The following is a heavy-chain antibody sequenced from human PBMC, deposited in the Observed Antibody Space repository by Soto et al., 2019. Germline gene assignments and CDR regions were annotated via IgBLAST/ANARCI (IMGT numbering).Heavy chain of an antibody. CDR3: ARHAEWLVESTGYFDY. CDR2: IFYTGST. J-gene: IGHJ4*02. D-gene: IGHD2-8*02. CDR1: GDFISSYY. Sequence: SETLSLTCTVSGDFISSYYWSWIRQPPGKGLEWIGYIFYTGSTNYNPSLKSRVTISVDMSKYQFSLKMNSVTAADTAVYYCARHAEWLVESTGYFDYWGQGTLVTVSS. V-gene: IGHV4-59*08.